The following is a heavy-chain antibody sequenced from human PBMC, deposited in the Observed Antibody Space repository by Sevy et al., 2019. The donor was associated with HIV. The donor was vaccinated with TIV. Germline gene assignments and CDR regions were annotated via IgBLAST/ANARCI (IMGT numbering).Heavy chain of an antibody. CDR2: ISAYNGNT. CDR3: ARENYDFWSGYWEYYFDY. CDR1: GYTFTSYG. D-gene: IGHD3-3*01. J-gene: IGHJ4*02. V-gene: IGHV1-18*04. Sequence: ASVKVSCKASGYTFTSYGISWVRQAPGQGLEWMGWISAYNGNTNYAQTLQGRVTMTTDTSTSTAYMELRSLRSDDTAVYYCARENYDFWSGYWEYYFDYWGQGTLVTVSS.